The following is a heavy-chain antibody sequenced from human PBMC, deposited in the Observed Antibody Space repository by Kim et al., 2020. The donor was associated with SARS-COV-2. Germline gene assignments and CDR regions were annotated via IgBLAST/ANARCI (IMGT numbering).Heavy chain of an antibody. Sequence: GESLKISCKGSGYSFTSYWIGWVRQMPGKGLEWMGIIYPGDSDTRYSPSFQGQVTISADKSISTAYLQWSSLKASDTAMYYCARSLGSGLELPSYYYYGMDVWGQGTTVTVSS. CDR1: GYSFTSYW. V-gene: IGHV5-51*01. CDR2: IYPGDSDT. D-gene: IGHD1-7*01. J-gene: IGHJ6*02. CDR3: ARSLGSGLELPSYYYYGMDV.